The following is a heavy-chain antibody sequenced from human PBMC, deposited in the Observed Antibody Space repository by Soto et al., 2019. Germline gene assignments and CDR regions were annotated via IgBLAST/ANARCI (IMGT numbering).Heavy chain of an antibody. J-gene: IGHJ4*02. CDR1: GFTFSNAW. CDR3: TTDQRLLMVYASDFDY. Sequence: GGSLRLSCAASGFTFSNAWMSWVRQAPGKGLEWVGRIKSKTDGGTTDYAAPVKGRFTISRDDSKNTLYLQMNSLKTEDTAVYYCTTDQRLLMVYASDFDYWGQGTLVTVSS. CDR2: IKSKTDGGTT. V-gene: IGHV3-15*01. D-gene: IGHD2-8*01.